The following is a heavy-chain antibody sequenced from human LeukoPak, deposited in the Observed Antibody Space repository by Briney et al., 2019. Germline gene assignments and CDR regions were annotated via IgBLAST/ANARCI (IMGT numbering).Heavy chain of an antibody. J-gene: IGHJ4*02. V-gene: IGHV3-30*19. D-gene: IGHD3-10*01. CDR3: VRDPCGSGSCFQSI. CDR1: GFTFSSYG. CDR2: ILSDERNE. Sequence: GGSLRLSCAASGFTFSSYGMHWVRQAPGKGLEWVAAILSDERNEYYTDSVKGRFTVSRDDSRNTVYLQMNSLRGDDTAVYYCVRDPCGSGSCFQSIWGQGTLVIVSS.